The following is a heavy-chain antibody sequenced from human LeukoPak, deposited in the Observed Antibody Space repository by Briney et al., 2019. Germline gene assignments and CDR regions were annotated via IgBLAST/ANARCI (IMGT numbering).Heavy chain of an antibody. D-gene: IGHD4-11*01. J-gene: IGHJ4*02. CDR3: ARVTGAIDY. Sequence: AAVKVSCKASGYTFTSYDINMVRQATGQGLEWMGWMNPKSGNTGYAQKFQGRVTMTRSTAISTAYMELSSLRSEDTAVYYCARVTGAIDYWGQGTLVTVSS. CDR2: MNPKSGNT. CDR1: GYTFTSYD. V-gene: IGHV1-8*01.